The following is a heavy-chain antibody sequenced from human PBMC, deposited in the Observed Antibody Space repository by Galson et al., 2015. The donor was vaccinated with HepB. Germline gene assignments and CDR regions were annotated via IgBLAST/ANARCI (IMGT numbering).Heavy chain of an antibody. D-gene: IGHD6-13*01. CDR3: AKVWGIAAVGVDY. Sequence: SLRLSCAASGFTFSSYAMHWVRQAPGKGLEWVAVISYDGSNKYYADSVKGRFTISRDNSKNTLYLQMNSLRAEDTAVYYCAKVWGIAAVGVDYWGQGTLVTVTS. CDR1: GFTFSSYA. J-gene: IGHJ4*02. V-gene: IGHV3-30-3*01. CDR2: ISYDGSNK.